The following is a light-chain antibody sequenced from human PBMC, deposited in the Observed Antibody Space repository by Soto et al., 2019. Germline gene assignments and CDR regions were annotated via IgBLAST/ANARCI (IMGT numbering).Light chain of an antibody. CDR3: SSYTSSSTLL. V-gene: IGLV2-14*01. CDR1: SSDVGGYNY. CDR2: AVS. Sequence: QSALTQPASVSGSPGQSITISCTGTSSDVGGYNYVSWYQQHPGKAPKLMIYAVSNRPSGVSNRFSGSKSGNTASLTISGIQAEDAADYYCSSYTSSSTLLFGGGTKLTVL. J-gene: IGLJ2*01.